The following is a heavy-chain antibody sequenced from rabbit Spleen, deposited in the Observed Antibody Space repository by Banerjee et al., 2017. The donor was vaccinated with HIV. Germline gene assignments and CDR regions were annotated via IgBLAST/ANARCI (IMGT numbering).Heavy chain of an antibody. J-gene: IGHJ4*01. Sequence: QEQLEESGGGLVKPEGSLTLTCKASGFDLNNYYYICWVRQAPGKGLEWIGCIYTGSGNTFYASWVNGRFTISRSTSLNTVTLQMTSLTAADTATYFCARLFAYAAYAGFGYATLDYFDLWGQGTLVTVS. CDR2: IYTGSGNT. CDR3: ARLFAYAAYAGFGYATLDYFDL. D-gene: IGHD6-1*01. CDR1: GFDLNNYYY. V-gene: IGHV1S43*01.